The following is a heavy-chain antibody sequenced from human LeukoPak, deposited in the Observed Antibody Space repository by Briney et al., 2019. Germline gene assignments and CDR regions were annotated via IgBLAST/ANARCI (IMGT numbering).Heavy chain of an antibody. Sequence: ASVRVSCKASGYTFTGYYMHWVRQAPGRGLEWMGWINPNTGGTNYAQRFQGRVTMTRDTSISTAYLDLSRLTSDDTAVYYCTRDPSMVRCSFSIDFWGQGTLVTVSS. CDR1: GYTFTGYY. J-gene: IGHJ4*02. D-gene: IGHD3-10*01. CDR2: INPNTGGT. V-gene: IGHV1-2*02. CDR3: TRDPSMVRCSFSIDF.